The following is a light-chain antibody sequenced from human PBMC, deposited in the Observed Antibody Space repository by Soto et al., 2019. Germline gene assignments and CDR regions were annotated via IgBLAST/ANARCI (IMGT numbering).Light chain of an antibody. Sequence: QSALTQPASVSGSPGQSITISCTGTSSDVGGHNYVSWYQQHPGKAPKLLIYEVRVRPSGVSIRFSGSKSANTASLTISGLQADDEADYYCSSYTTTSTLRVFGGGTELTVL. CDR1: SSDVGGHNY. J-gene: IGLJ3*02. V-gene: IGLV2-14*01. CDR3: SSYTTTSTLRV. CDR2: EVR.